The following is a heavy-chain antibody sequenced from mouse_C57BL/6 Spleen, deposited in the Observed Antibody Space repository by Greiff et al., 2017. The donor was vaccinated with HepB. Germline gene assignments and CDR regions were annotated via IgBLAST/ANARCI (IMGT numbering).Heavy chain of an antibody. D-gene: IGHD1-1*01. CDR1: GYTFTDYE. V-gene: IGHV1-15*01. J-gene: IGHJ4*01. CDR3: TRGTTVVATDAMDY. Sequence: VKLQESGAELVRPGASVTLSCKASGYTFTDYEMHWVKQTPVHGLEWIGAIDPETGGTAYNQKFKGKAILTADKSSSTAYMELRSLTSEDSAVYYCTRGTTVVATDAMDYWGQGTSVTVSS. CDR2: IDPETGGT.